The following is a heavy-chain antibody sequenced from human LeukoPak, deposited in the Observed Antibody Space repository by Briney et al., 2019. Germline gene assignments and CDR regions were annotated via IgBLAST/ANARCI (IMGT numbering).Heavy chain of an antibody. CDR2: ITSKAYGGTT. V-gene: IGHV3-49*04. D-gene: IGHD2-15*01. Sequence: GGSLRLSCTASGFTFGDYAMSWVRQAPGKGLEWVGFITSKAYGGTTEYATSVKGRFTISRDDSKSIAYLQMNSLKTEDTAMYYCTRFIYCSGASCCFDPWGQGTLVTVSS. CDR3: TRFIYCSGASCCFDP. CDR1: GFTFGDYA. J-gene: IGHJ5*02.